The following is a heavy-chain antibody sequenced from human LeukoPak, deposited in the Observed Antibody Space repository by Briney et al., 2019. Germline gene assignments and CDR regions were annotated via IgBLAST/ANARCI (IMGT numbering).Heavy chain of an antibody. J-gene: IGHJ5*02. CDR2: MYTSGRT. D-gene: IGHD1-26*01. Sequence: SETLSLTCTVSGGSITSYYWSWIWQPAGKGLEWNGHMYTSGRTNYNPSLKSRVTMSLDTSKNQFSLKLNSVTAADTAVYYCAKSDYKNWFDPWGQGTLVTVSS. CDR1: GGSITSYY. CDR3: AKSDYKNWFDP. V-gene: IGHV4-4*07.